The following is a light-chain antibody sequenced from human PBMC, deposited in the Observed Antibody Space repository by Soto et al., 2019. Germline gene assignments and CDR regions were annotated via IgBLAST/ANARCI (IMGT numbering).Light chain of an antibody. CDR2: DVS. V-gene: IGLV2-14*01. J-gene: IGLJ2*01. CDR3: SSYTSSSTF. Sequence: QSALTQPASVSGSPGQSITISCTGTSSDVGGYNYVSWYQQHPGKAPKLMIYDVSNRPSGVSNRFSGSKSGNTASLTISGLQAEDEADYYCSSYTSSSTFFGGGIKVTVL. CDR1: SSDVGGYNY.